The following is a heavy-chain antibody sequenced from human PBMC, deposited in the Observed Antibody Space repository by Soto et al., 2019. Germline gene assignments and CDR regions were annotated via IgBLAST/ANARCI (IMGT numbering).Heavy chain of an antibody. D-gene: IGHD3-10*01. CDR1: GFTFSSYS. Sequence: LRLSCAASGFTFSSYSMNWVRQAPGKGLEWVSYISSSSSTIYYADSVKGRFTISRDNAKNSLYLQMNSLRDEDTAVYYCAKGGSGSSDYYYGMDVWGQGTTVTVSS. J-gene: IGHJ6*02. CDR3: AKGGSGSSDYYYGMDV. CDR2: ISSSSSTI. V-gene: IGHV3-48*02.